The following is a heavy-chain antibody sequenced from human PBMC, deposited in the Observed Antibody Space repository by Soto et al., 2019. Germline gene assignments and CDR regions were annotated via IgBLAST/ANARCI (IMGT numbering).Heavy chain of an antibody. V-gene: IGHV4-4*02. Sequence: SETLSLTCAVSGGSISSSNLWSWVRQPPGKGLEWIGEIYHSGSTNYNPSLKSRVTISVDKSKNQFSLKLSSVTAADTAVYYCARHRPQEDGSKKGFDYWGQGTPVTSPQ. CDR1: GGSISSSNL. CDR3: ARHRPQEDGSKKGFDY. J-gene: IGHJ4*02. CDR2: IYHSGST. D-gene: IGHD6-6*01.